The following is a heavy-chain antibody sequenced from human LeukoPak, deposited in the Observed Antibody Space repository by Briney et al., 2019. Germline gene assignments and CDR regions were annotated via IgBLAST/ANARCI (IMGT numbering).Heavy chain of an antibody. D-gene: IGHD5-18*01. V-gene: IGHV3-7*03. Sequence: GGSLRLSCAASGFTFSSYWMSWVRQAPGKGLEWVANIKQDGSEKYYVDSVKGRFTISRDNAKTSLYLQMNSLRAEDTAVYYCARDLSGVTGYTYGRGIDSWGQGTLVTVSS. CDR1: GFTFSSYW. CDR2: IKQDGSEK. J-gene: IGHJ4*02. CDR3: ARDLSGVTGYTYGRGIDS.